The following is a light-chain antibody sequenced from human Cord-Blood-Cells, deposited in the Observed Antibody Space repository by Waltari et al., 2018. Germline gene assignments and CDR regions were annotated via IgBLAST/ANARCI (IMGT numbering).Light chain of an antibody. J-gene: IGKJ4*01. Sequence: EIVLTQSTATLSLSPGESAPLSCRARQSVSSYFAWYQQKPGQAPKLLIYDASNRATSIPAMFSGSGSGTDFTLTISSLEPEDFAVYYCQQRSNWPLTFGGGTKVEIK. CDR1: QSVSSY. CDR2: DAS. CDR3: QQRSNWPLT. V-gene: IGKV3-11*01.